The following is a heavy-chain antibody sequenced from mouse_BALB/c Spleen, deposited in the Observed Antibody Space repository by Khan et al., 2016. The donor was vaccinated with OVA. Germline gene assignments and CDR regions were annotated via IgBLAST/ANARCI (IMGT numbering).Heavy chain of an antibody. CDR3: TRSLITTWYFDV. V-gene: IGHV5-17*02. J-gene: IGHJ1*01. CDR1: GFTFSSFG. Sequence: EVELVESGGGLVQPGGSRKLSCAASGFTFSSFGMHWVRQAPEKGLEWVAYVSFGSATIYYADTVKGRFTISRDTPKNLLFLYMTSLRSEDTAIYDCTRSLITTWYFDVWGAGTTVTVSS. CDR2: VSFGSATI. D-gene: IGHD2-4*01.